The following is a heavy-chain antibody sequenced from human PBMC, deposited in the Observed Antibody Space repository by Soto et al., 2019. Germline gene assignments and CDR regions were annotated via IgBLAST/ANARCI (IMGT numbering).Heavy chain of an antibody. J-gene: IGHJ6*03. CDR1: GFTFSSYW. CDR3: ARSAKTGVYYYYYMDV. V-gene: IGHV3-7*01. D-gene: IGHD3-10*01. Sequence: GGSLRLSCAASGFTFSSYWMSWVRQAPGKGLEWVANIKQDGSEKYYVDSVKGRFTISRDNAKNSLYLQMNSLRAEDTAVYYCARSAKTGVYYYYYMDVWGKGTTVTVSS. CDR2: IKQDGSEK.